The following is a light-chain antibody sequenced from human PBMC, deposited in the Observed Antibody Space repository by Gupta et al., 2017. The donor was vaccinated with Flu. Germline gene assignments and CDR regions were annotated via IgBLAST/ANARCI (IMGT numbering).Light chain of an antibody. CDR1: NNNVGDQG. CDR2: RDN. CDR3: SAWDSRLSAWV. Sequence: TPTLPCTGNNNNVGDQGAAWLQQHQGHPPKLLSCRDNNRPSGISERFSASRSGNTASLTITGLQPEDEADYYCSAWDSRLSAWVFGGGTKLTGL. V-gene: IGLV10-54*04. J-gene: IGLJ3*02.